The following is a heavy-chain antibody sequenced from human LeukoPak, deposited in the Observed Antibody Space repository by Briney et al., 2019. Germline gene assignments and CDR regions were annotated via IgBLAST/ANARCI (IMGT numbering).Heavy chain of an antibody. V-gene: IGHV4-59*01. CDR1: GASISPYF. CDR2: ISYTGST. D-gene: IGHD3-10*01. CDR3: ARDDYRGVTNFDP. J-gene: IGHJ5*02. Sequence: SETLSLTCTVSGASISPYFWSWIRQHPGKGLEWIGYISYTGSTNYNPSLKSRVTISVDTSKNQFSLQLTSVTAADTAVYYCARDDYRGVTNFDPWGQGTLVTVSS.